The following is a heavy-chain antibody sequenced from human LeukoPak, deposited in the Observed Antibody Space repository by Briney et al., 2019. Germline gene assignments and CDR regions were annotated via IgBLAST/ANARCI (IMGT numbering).Heavy chain of an antibody. CDR1: GFTVSSNY. D-gene: IGHD2-2*01. CDR2: IYSGGST. J-gene: IGHJ4*02. V-gene: IGHV3-53*01. CDR3: ARVYCSSTSCHFDY. Sequence: GGSLRLSCAASGFTVSSNYMSWVRQAPGKGLEWVSVIYSGGSTYYADSVKGRFTISRDNSKNMLYLQMNSLRAEDTAFYYCARVYCSSTSCHFDYWGQGTLVTVSS.